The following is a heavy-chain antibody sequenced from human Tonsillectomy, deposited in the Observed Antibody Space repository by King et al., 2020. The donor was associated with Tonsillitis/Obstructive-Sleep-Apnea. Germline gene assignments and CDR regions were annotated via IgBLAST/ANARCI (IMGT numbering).Heavy chain of an antibody. J-gene: IGHJ2*01. CDR2: IYYSGST. V-gene: IGHV4-39*01. D-gene: IGHD7-27*01. CDR1: GGSISSSSYS. CDR3: ASPNWGRDWYFDL. Sequence: QLQESGPGLVKPSETLSLTCTVSGGSISSSSYSWGWIRQPPGKGLEWIGSIYYSGSTYYNPSLKSRVTISVDTSKNQFSLKLSSVTAADTAVYYCASPNWGRDWYFDLWGRGTLVTVSP.